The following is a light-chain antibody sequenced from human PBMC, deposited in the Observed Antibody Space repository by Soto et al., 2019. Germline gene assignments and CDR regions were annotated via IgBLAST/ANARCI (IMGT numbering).Light chain of an antibody. J-gene: IGKJ3*01. V-gene: IGKV1-12*01. CDR1: RGISRW. Sequence: DSQMTQSPSSVGAAVGDRIAITCGAGRGISRWLAWYQQKPGRAPKLLIYAASNLQTGVPSRFSGSGSGTDFALTITSLQAQDFATYHCQQAYNFPFTFGPGTKVDI. CDR2: AAS. CDR3: QQAYNFPFT.